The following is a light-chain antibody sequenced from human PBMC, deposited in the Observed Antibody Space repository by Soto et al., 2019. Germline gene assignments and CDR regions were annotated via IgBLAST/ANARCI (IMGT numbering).Light chain of an antibody. J-gene: IGLJ2*01. CDR3: SSYAGSNPVV. Sequence: QSGLTQPPSASGSPGQSVTISCTGTSSHVGGYNYVSWYQQHPGKAPKLMIYEVSKRPSGVPDRFSGSKSGNTASLTVSGPQAEDEADYYCSSYAGSNPVVFGGGTKVTVL. V-gene: IGLV2-8*01. CDR2: EVS. CDR1: SSHVGGYNY.